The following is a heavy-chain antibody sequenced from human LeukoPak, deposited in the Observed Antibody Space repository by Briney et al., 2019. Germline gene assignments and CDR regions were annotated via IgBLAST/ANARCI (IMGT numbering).Heavy chain of an antibody. Sequence: SETLSLTCGVSGGSISSNNWWSWVRQSPGRGLEWIWEIYHSGSNNYNPYLKSRVTMSVDISQNQFSLKLRSVTAADTAVYYCARGEEHGSGTVHFDYWGQGTLVTVSS. CDR1: GGSISSNNW. D-gene: IGHD3-10*01. CDR2: IYHSGSN. J-gene: IGHJ4*02. CDR3: ARGEEHGSGTVHFDY. V-gene: IGHV4-4*02.